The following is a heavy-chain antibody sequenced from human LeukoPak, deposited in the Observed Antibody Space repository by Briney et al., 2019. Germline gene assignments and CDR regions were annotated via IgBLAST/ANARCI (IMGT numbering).Heavy chain of an antibody. D-gene: IGHD5-12*01. CDR1: GFTFSSYA. V-gene: IGHV3-23*01. CDR3: AKEESGYDYVDFAVDY. J-gene: IGHJ4*02. Sequence: GGSLRLSCAASGFTFSSYAMSWVRQAPGKGLEWVSGIGATGVSTFYGDSVKGRFTMSRDNSKNTLYLQMNSLRAEDTAVYYCAKEESGYDYVDFAVDYWGQGTLATVSS. CDR2: IGATGVST.